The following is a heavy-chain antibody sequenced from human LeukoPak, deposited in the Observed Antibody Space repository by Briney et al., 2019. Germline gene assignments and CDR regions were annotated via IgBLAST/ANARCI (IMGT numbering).Heavy chain of an antibody. V-gene: IGHV4-34*01. D-gene: IGHD2-21*01. Sequence: PSETLSLTCAVYGGYFSGYYWSWIRQPPGKGLEWIGEINHSGSTNYNPSLKSRVTISVDTSKNQFSLKLSSVTAADTAVYYCARGMASLLWWSYYFDYWGQGTLVTVSS. CDR2: INHSGST. J-gene: IGHJ4*02. CDR3: ARGMASLLWWSYYFDY. CDR1: GGYFSGYY.